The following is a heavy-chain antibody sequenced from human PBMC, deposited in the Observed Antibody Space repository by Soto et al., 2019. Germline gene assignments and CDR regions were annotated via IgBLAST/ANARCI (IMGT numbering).Heavy chain of an antibody. D-gene: IGHD2-2*01. CDR1: GYTFTSYD. CDR2: MNTNSDNS. V-gene: IGHV1-8*01. J-gene: IGHJ5*02. Sequence: ASVKVSCKASGYTFTSYDINWVRQATGQGLEWMGWMNTNSDNSGYAQKFQGRVTMTKDTSISTAYLELSSLGSEDTAVYYCARGFCSSTSCIIFIDPWGQGTLVTVSS. CDR3: ARGFCSSTSCIIFIDP.